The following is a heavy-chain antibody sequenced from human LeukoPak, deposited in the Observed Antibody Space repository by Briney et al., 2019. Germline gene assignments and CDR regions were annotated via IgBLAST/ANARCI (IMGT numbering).Heavy chain of an antibody. Sequence: PGGSLRLSCTVSGVTVTSRHMDWVRHAPGEGPQGCAVIYDGGGTVYADSVKGRFTISRDNSTNMVYLQMNSLRPEDSTVYYCARDRAGRRSSWVEFDLWGQGTLVTVSS. CDR2: IYDGGGT. V-gene: IGHV3-53*05. D-gene: IGHD3-10*01. CDR1: GVTVTSRH. CDR3: ARDRAGRRSSWVEFDL. J-gene: IGHJ5*02.